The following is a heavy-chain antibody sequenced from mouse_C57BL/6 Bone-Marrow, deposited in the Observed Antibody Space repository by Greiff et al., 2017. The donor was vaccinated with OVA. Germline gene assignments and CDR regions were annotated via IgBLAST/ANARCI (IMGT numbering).Heavy chain of an antibody. D-gene: IGHD2-3*01. CDR3: ARDGYYAMDY. CDR1: GFTFSDYG. J-gene: IGHJ4*01. Sequence: EVKLVESGGGLVKPGGSLKLSCAASGFTFSDYGMHWVRQDPEKGLEWVAYISSGSSTIYYADTVKGRFTISRDNAKNTLFLQMTSLRSEDTAMYYCARDGYYAMDYWGQGTSVTVSS. V-gene: IGHV5-17*01. CDR2: ISSGSSTI.